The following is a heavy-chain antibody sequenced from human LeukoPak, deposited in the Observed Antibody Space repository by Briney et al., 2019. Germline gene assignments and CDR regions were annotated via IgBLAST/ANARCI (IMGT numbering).Heavy chain of an antibody. D-gene: IGHD2/OR15-2a*01. J-gene: IGHJ3*01. CDR2: IRQDGSEK. Sequence: PGGSLRLSCVAPGFIIGSYWMSWVRQAPGKGLEWVANIRQDGSEKYYVDSVKGRLTISRDNAKNSLYLQMNNLTAADTAIYYCARAGYYGDDAFDLWGQGTRVTVSS. CDR3: ARAGYYGDDAFDL. V-gene: IGHV3-7*01. CDR1: GFIIGSYW.